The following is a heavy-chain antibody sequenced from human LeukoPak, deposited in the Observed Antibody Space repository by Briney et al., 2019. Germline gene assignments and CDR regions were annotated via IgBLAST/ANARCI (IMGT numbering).Heavy chain of an antibody. CDR3: ARTSSGWTDIDAFDI. V-gene: IGHV4-30-2*01. Sequence: SETLSLTCSVSGASISRGDYFWSWIRQPPGKGLEWMGNIYHSGTTRYNPSLKSRVTISVDTSKNQFSLKLSSVTAADTAVYYCARTSSGWTDIDAFDIWGQGTMVTVSS. CDR1: GASISRGDYF. D-gene: IGHD6-19*01. J-gene: IGHJ3*02. CDR2: IYHSGTT.